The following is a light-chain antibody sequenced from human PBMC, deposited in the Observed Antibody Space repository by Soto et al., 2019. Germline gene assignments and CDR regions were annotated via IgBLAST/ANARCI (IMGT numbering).Light chain of an antibody. CDR1: QRIYSY. V-gene: IGKV1-39*01. CDR2: AAS. Sequence: DIQMTQSPSSLSASVGDTVTITCRASQRIYSYVNWYQQKPGKAPKLLIYAASSLQSGVPSRFSGSGSETDSTLTISDLQPEDFATYYCQQSDTTPYTFGQGTKLEI. CDR3: QQSDTTPYT. J-gene: IGKJ2*01.